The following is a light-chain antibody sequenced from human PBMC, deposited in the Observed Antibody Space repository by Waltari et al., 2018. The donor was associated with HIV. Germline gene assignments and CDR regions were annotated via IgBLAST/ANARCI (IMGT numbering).Light chain of an antibody. CDR3: QQYGTSRWT. CDR2: GAS. CDR1: QSVSSSY. V-gene: IGKV3-20*01. Sequence: EIVLTQSPGTLSLSPGERATLSCRASQSVSSSYLAWYQQKRGQAPRLLIYGASSRATGLPDRFTGSGSGTDFTLTISRLEPEDFAVYYCQQYGTSRWTFGQGTKVEIK. J-gene: IGKJ1*01.